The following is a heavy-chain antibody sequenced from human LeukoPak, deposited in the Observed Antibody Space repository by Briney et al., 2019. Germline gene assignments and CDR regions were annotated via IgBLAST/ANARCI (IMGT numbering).Heavy chain of an antibody. CDR2: IYYSGST. CDR1: GGSISSGGYY. J-gene: IGHJ3*02. Sequence: SQTLSLTCTVSGGSISSGGYYWSWIRQHPGKGLEWIGYIYYSGSTNYNPSLKSRVTISIDTSKNQFSLKLSSVTAADTAVYYCARDLVTVTKGFDIWGQGTMVSVSS. D-gene: IGHD4-17*01. CDR3: ARDLVTVTKGFDI. V-gene: IGHV4-31*03.